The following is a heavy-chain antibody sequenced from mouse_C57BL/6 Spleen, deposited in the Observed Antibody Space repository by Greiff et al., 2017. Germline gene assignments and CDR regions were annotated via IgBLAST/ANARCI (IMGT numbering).Heavy chain of an antibody. J-gene: IGHJ2*01. CDR1: GYTFTSYW. CDR3: AREGLSVAPFDY. D-gene: IGHD1-1*01. V-gene: IGHV1-52*01. CDR2: IDPSDSET. Sequence: QVQLQQPGAELVRPGSSVKLSCKASGYTFTSYWMHWVKQRPIQGLEWIGNIDPSDSETHYNQKFKDKATLTVDKSSSTAYMQRSSLTSEDSAVYYCAREGLSVAPFDYWGQGTTLTVSS.